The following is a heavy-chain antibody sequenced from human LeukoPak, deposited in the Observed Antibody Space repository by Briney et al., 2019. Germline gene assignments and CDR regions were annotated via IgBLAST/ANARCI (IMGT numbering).Heavy chain of an antibody. J-gene: IGHJ4*02. CDR2: ISAYNGNT. CDR1: GYTFTSYG. D-gene: IGHD6-13*01. CDR3: ARGDGRTSWYYFDY. V-gene: IGHV1-18*01. Sequence: GASVKVSCKASGYTFTSYGISWVRQAPGQGLEWMGWISAYNGNTNYAQKFQGRVTMTIDTSTSTVYMELRSLRSDDTAVYYCARGDGRTSWYYFDYWGQGTLVTVSS.